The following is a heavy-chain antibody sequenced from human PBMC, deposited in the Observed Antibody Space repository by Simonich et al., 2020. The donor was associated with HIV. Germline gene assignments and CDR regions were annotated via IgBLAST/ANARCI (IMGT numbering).Heavy chain of an antibody. CDR2: INHSGST. CDR1: GGSFSVSY. V-gene: IGHV4-34*01. Sequence: QVKLQQWGAGLLKPSETLSLTCAVYGGSFSVSYWSWIRQSPGKGLEWMGEINHSGSTNYNPSLKSRVTISVDTSKNQFSLKLSSVTAADTAVYYCARRRREQLVTYFQHWGQGTLVTVSS. D-gene: IGHD6-6*01. CDR3: ARRRREQLVTYFQH. J-gene: IGHJ1*01.